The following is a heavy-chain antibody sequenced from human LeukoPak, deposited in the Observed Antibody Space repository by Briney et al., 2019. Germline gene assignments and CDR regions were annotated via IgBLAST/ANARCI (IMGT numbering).Heavy chain of an antibody. CDR3: TRERISGIAAFDY. V-gene: IGHV3-33*01. CDR2: IWYDGINK. J-gene: IGHJ4*02. CDR1: GFTFSNYG. D-gene: IGHD6-13*01. Sequence: PGGSLRLSCAASGFTFSNYGMHWVRQAPGKGLEWVAVIWYDGINKFHADSVRGRFTISRDNSKNTAYLQMNSLRAEDTAVYYCTRERISGIAAFDYWGQGTLVTVSS.